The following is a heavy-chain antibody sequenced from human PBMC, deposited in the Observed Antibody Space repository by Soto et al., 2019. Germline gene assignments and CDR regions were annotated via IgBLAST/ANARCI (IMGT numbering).Heavy chain of an antibody. CDR2: ISAYNGNT. CDR1: GYTFTSYG. CDR3: ARDPYSKGAADHYYYYGMDV. V-gene: IGHV1-18*01. D-gene: IGHD4-4*01. Sequence: ASVKVSCKASGYTFTSYGISWVRQAPGQGLEWMGWISAYNGNTNYAQKLQGRVTMTTDTSTSTAYMELRSLRSDDTAVYYCARDPYSKGAADHYYYYGMDVWGQVTTVTVSS. J-gene: IGHJ6*02.